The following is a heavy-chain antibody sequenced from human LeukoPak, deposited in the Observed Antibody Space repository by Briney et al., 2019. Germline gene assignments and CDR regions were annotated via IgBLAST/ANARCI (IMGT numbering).Heavy chain of an antibody. J-gene: IGHJ4*02. Sequence: NPSETLSLTCTVSGGSISSYYWSWIRQPAGKGLEWIGRIYTSGSTNYNPSLKSRVTISVDTSKNQFSLKLSSVTAADTAVYYCARSGSGYSSSPIDYWGQGTLVTVSS. V-gene: IGHV4-4*07. CDR2: IYTSGST. CDR3: ARSGSGYSSSPIDY. D-gene: IGHD6-13*01. CDR1: GGSISSYY.